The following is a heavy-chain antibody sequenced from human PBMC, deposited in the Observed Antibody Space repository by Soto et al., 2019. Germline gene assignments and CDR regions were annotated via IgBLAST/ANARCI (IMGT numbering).Heavy chain of an antibody. J-gene: IGHJ4*02. CDR3: ARAIAAAAYFDY. V-gene: IGHV5-51*01. Sequence: EVQLVQSGAEVKKPGESLKISCKGSGYSFSTYWIGWVRQMPGKGLEWMGIIYPGDSDTTYSPSFQGQVTTSANKSIRTAYLQWSSLKASDTAMYYCARAIAAAAYFDYWGQGTLVTVSS. CDR1: GYSFSTYW. D-gene: IGHD6-13*01. CDR2: IYPGDSDT.